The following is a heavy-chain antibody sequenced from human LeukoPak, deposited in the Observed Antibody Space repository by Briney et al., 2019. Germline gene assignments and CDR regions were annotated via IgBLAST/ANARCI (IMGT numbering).Heavy chain of an antibody. J-gene: IGHJ4*02. Sequence: GGSLRLSGAASGFTFSSYSMNWVRQAPGKGLEWVSYISSSGSTIYYADSVKGRFTISRDNAKNSLYLQMNSLRDEDTAVYYCARGPNWNEKKYFDYWGQGTLVTVSS. D-gene: IGHD1-1*01. CDR2: ISSSGSTI. V-gene: IGHV3-48*02. CDR3: ARGPNWNEKKYFDY. CDR1: GFTFSSYS.